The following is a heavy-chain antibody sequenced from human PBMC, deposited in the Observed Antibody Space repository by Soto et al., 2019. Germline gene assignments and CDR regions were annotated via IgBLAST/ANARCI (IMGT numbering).Heavy chain of an antibody. J-gene: IGHJ5*02. CDR3: ARAWVAAAVNNWFDP. CDR2: IANDGSKE. V-gene: IGHV3-30-3*01. CDR1: GFTFSSCA. Sequence: QVQVVESGGGVVQPGRSLRLSCAASGFTFSSCAMHWVRQAPGKGLEWVAVIANDGSKEFYADAVKGRFTISRDNSKNTLYLQMSSLRVEDTAVYYCARAWVAAAVNNWFDPWGQGTLVTVSS. D-gene: IGHD6-13*01.